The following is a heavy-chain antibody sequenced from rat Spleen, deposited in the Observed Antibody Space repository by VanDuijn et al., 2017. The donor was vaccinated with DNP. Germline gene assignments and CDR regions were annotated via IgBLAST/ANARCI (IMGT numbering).Heavy chain of an antibody. Sequence: EVRLQESGPGLVKPSHSLSLTCSVTGYSITSDYWGWIRKFPGNKMEWIGHISYRGRATYNPSLKSRISITRDTSKNQFFLQLNSVTTEDTATYYCARYSTGLDYWGQGVMVTVSS. CDR2: ISYRGRA. J-gene: IGHJ2*01. V-gene: IGHV3-1*01. D-gene: IGHD1-11*01. CDR3: ARYSTGLDY. CDR1: GYSITSDY.